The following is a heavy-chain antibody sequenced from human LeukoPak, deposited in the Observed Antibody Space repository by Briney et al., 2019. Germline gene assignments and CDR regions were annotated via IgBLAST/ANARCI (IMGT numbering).Heavy chain of an antibody. CDR3: AKSRLPTVTSYYFDY. CDR2: ISYDGSNK. CDR1: GFTFSSYG. J-gene: IGHJ4*02. Sequence: PGGSLRLSCAASGFTFSSYGMQWVRQAPGKGLEWVAVISYDGSNKYYADSVKGRFTISRDNSKNTLYLQMNSLRAEDTAVYYCAKSRLPTVTSYYFDYWGQGTLVTVSS. D-gene: IGHD4-17*01. V-gene: IGHV3-30*18.